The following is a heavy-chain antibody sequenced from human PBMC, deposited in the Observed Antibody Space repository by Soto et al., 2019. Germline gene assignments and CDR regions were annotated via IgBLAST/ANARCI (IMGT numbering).Heavy chain of an antibody. D-gene: IGHD2-2*01. CDR2: IIPIFGTA. CDR1: GGTFSSYA. CDR3: ARGDQLRGRGYYYYYGMDV. J-gene: IGHJ6*02. Sequence: VASVKVSCKASGGTFSSYAISWVRQAPGQGLEWMGGIIPIFGTANYAQKFQGRVTITADESTSTAYMELSSLRSEDTAVYYCARGDQLRGRGYYYYYGMDVWGQGTTVTVSS. V-gene: IGHV1-69*13.